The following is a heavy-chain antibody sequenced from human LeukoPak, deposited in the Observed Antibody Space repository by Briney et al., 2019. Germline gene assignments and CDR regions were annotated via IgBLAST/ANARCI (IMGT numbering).Heavy chain of an antibody. CDR1: GYTFTSYY. Sequence: ASVKVSCKASGYTFTSYYMHWVRQAPGQGLEWMGIINPSGGSTSYARKFQGRVTMTRDTSTSTVYMELSSLRSEDTAVYYCARPVTYYDFWSGYGWFDPWGQGTLVTVSS. CDR3: ARPVTYYDFWSGYGWFDP. D-gene: IGHD3-3*01. V-gene: IGHV1-46*01. CDR2: INPSGGST. J-gene: IGHJ5*02.